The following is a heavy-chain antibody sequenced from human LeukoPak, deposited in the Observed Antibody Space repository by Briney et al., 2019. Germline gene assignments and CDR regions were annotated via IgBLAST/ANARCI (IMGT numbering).Heavy chain of an antibody. J-gene: IGHJ4*02. V-gene: IGHV4-34*01. Sequence: SETLSLTCAVHGGSFSGYSWHWIRQSPGKGLEWIGEINRSGTTNYNESLKSRVTMSVDTSKIQFSLRLNSVTAADTAVYYCARHRPPGGYDSGRDYWGQGTLVTVSS. CDR2: INRSGTT. CDR1: GGSFSGYS. CDR3: ARHRPPGGYDSGRDY. D-gene: IGHD5-12*01.